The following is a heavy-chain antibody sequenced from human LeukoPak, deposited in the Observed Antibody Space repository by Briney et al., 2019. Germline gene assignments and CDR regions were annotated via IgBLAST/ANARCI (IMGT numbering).Heavy chain of an antibody. D-gene: IGHD2-2*01. CDR3: AKSGPYCSSTSCNYFDY. J-gene: IGHJ4*02. CDR1: GFTFSNFA. Sequence: GGSLRLSCAASGFTFSNFAMSWVRQAPGKGLEWVSAISGSGGSTYYADSVKGRFTISRDNSKNALFLQMNSLRAENTAVYYCAKSGPYCSSTSCNYFDYWGQGTLVTVSS. V-gene: IGHV3-23*01. CDR2: ISGSGGST.